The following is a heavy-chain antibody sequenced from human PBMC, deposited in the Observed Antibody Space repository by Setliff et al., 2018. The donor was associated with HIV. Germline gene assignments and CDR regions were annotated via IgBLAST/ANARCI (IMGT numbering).Heavy chain of an antibody. Sequence: SETLSLTCTVSGGSISSSNYYWGWIRQPPGKGLEWIGSIYYSGNTYYNPSPKSRVTIPVDTSKNQFSLKLTSVTAADTAVYYCARHGITKIVVATPDTIDYWGQGTLVTVSS. D-gene: IGHD3-22*01. CDR3: ARHGITKIVVATPDTIDY. J-gene: IGHJ4*02. V-gene: IGHV4-39*01. CDR1: GGSISSSNYY. CDR2: IYYSGNT.